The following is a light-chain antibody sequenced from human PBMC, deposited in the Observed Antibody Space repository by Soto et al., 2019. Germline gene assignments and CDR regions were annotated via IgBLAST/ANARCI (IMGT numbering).Light chain of an antibody. CDR3: QTWGTVI. V-gene: IGLV4-69*01. J-gene: IGLJ2*01. CDR1: SGHTNYA. Sequence: QPVLTQSPSASASLGASVNLTCTLSSGHTNYAIAWHQQQPEKGPRYLMKLNSDGSHTKGDGIPDRFSGSSSGAERYLTISSLQSEDEADYYCQTWGTVIFGGGTKLTVL. CDR2: LNSDGSH.